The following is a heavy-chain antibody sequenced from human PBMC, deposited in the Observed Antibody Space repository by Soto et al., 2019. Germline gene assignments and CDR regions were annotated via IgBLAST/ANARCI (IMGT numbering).Heavy chain of an antibody. V-gene: IGHV3-15*01. CDR1: GFTFSNAW. CDR3: TTGTRGYCSGGSCYPYFYY. D-gene: IGHD2-15*01. J-gene: IGHJ4*02. CDR2: IKSKTDGGTT. Sequence: PGGSLRLSCAASGFTFSNAWMSWVRQAPGKGLEWVGRIKSKTDGGTTDYAAPVKGRFTISRDDSKNTLYLQMNSLKTEDTAVYYCTTGTRGYCSGGSCYPYFYYWGQGNLVTVSS.